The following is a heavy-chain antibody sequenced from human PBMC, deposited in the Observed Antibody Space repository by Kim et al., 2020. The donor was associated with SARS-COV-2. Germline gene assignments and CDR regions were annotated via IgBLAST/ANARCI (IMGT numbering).Heavy chain of an antibody. J-gene: IGHJ5*02. Sequence: ASVKVSCKAPGYTFTGYYMHWVRQAPGQGLEWMGWINPNSGGTNYAQKFQGRVTMTRDTSISTAYMELSRLRSDDTAVYYCARPYPITGTPQLASNWFDPWGQGTLVTVSS. V-gene: IGHV1-2*02. CDR1: GYTFTGYY. CDR2: INPNSGGT. D-gene: IGHD1-7*01. CDR3: ARPYPITGTPQLASNWFDP.